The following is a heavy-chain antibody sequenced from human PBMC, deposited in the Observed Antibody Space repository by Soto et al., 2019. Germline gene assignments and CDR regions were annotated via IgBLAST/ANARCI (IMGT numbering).Heavy chain of an antibody. CDR1: GDSISSGDSY. J-gene: IGHJ4*02. CDR2: IYYSGNT. D-gene: IGHD3-3*01. CDR3: ARVRPDYYFDY. V-gene: IGHV4-31*03. Sequence: QVQLQESGPGLVKPSQTLSLTCTVSGDSISSGDSYGSWIRQHPGKGLEWIGSIYYSGNTYYNPSLKSRVTISVDTSKNRFSLKLSSVTAADTAVYYCARVRPDYYFDYWGQGTLVTVYS.